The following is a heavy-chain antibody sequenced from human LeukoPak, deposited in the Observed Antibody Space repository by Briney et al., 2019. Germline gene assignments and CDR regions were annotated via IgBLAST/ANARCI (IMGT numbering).Heavy chain of an antibody. CDR2: IIPTFGTA. CDR3: ARDRRSRYCSSTRCYLGCFDP. J-gene: IGHJ5*02. CDR1: GGTFSTYA. Sequence: SVKVPCKASGGTFSTYAISWVRQAPGQGLEWMGGIIPTFGTAKYAQKFQGRVTITADESTSTAYMELSSLRSEDTAVYYCARDRRSRYCSSTRCYLGCFDPWGQGTLVTVSS. D-gene: IGHD2-2*01. V-gene: IGHV1-69*13.